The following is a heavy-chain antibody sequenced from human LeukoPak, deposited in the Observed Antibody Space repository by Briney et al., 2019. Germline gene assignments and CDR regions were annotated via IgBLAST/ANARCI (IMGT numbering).Heavy chain of an antibody. CDR3: ARGSRLPQQLVDY. Sequence: SETLSLTCAVYGGSFSSYYWGWIRQPPGKGLEWIGSIYYSGSTYYNPSLKSRVTISVDTSKNQFSLKLSSVTAADTAVYYCARGSRLPQQLVDYWGQGTLVTVSS. J-gene: IGHJ4*02. CDR2: IYYSGST. D-gene: IGHD6-13*01. V-gene: IGHV4-34*01. CDR1: GGSFSSYY.